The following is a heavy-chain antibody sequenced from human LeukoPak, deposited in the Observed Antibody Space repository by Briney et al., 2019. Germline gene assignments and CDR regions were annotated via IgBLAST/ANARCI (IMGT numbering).Heavy chain of an antibody. J-gene: IGHJ3*02. D-gene: IGHD3-10*02. V-gene: IGHV3-9*03. Sequence: QPGRSLRLSCAASGFTFDDYAMHWVRQAPGKGLEWVSGISWNSGSIGYADSVKGRFTISRDNAKNSLYLQMNSLRAEDMALYYCAKAVRGVLDAFDIWGQGTMVTVSS. CDR2: ISWNSGSI. CDR3: AKAVRGVLDAFDI. CDR1: GFTFDDYA.